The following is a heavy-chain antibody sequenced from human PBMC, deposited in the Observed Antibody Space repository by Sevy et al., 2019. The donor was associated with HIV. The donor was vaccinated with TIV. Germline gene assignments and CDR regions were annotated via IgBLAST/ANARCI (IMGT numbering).Heavy chain of an antibody. V-gene: IGHV3-21*01. CDR2: ISSSFYI. J-gene: IGHJ6*02. CDR3: VQKIGAKNHV. CDR1: GFTFSVYS. Sequence: GGSLRLSCAASGFTFSVYSMNWVRQAPGKGLEGVSSISSSFYINYAESVKDRFTITVDNAKNSLYLQMSSMRADDTAMYYCVQKIGAKNHVWGQGTTVAVSS. D-gene: IGHD3-22*01.